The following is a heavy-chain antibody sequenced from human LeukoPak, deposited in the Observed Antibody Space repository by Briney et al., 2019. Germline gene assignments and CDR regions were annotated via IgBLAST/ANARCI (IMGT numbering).Heavy chain of an antibody. CDR3: ARVDGKYCSGGSCYSNTFDY. J-gene: IGHJ4*02. V-gene: IGHV6-1*01. CDR1: GDSVSSNSAA. D-gene: IGHD2-15*01. CDR2: TYYRSKWYN. Sequence: SQTLSLTCAISGDSVSSNSAAWNWIRQSPSRGLEWLGRTYYRSKWYNDYAVFVKSRITINPDTSKNQFSLQLNSVTPEDTAVYYCARVDGKYCSGGSCYSNTFDYWGQGTLVTVSS.